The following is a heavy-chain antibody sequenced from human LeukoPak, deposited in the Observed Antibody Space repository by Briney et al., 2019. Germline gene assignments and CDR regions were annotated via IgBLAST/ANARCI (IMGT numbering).Heavy chain of an antibody. CDR1: GGSISSYY. CDR3: ASGYSYGYLDY. V-gene: IGHV4-59*01. J-gene: IGHJ4*02. CDR2: IYYSGST. Sequence: SETLSLTCTVSGGSISSYYWSWIRQPPGKGLEWIGYIYYSGSTNYNPSLKSRVTMSVDTSKNQFTLKLSSVTAADTAVYYCASGYSYGYLDYWGQGTLVTVSS. D-gene: IGHD5-18*01.